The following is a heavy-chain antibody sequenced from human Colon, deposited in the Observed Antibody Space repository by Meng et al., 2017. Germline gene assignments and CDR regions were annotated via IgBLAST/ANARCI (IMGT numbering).Heavy chain of an antibody. Sequence: GGSLRFSCAASGFTFSGYWMHWVRQVPGKGLVWVSGINRDGSSTRYADSVKGRFTISRDNAKNTLYLQMNSLRAEDRAVYYCVRGACRGISCYIFDYWGQGTLVTVSS. CDR3: VRGACRGISCYIFDY. D-gene: IGHD2-15*01. CDR1: GFTFSGYW. CDR2: INRDGSST. J-gene: IGHJ4*02. V-gene: IGHV3-74*01.